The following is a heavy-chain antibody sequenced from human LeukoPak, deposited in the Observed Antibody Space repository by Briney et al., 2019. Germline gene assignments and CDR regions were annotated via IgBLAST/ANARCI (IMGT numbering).Heavy chain of an antibody. V-gene: IGHV1-2*02. D-gene: IGHD4-17*01. CDR1: RYTFTGYY. CDR2: INTNSGVT. CDR3: TRDPTGTSRSDY. J-gene: IGHJ4*02. Sequence: ASVKVSCKASRYTFTGYYMHWVRQAPGQGLEWMGWINTNSGVTNYAQNLQGRVTITQDTSLRKAYMELSRLKSDVSAGDCCTRDPTGTSRSDYWGQETPVTV.